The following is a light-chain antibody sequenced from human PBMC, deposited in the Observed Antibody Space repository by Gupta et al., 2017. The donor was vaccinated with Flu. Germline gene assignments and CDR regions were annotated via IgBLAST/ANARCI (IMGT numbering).Light chain of an antibody. V-gene: IGLV4-60*03. J-gene: IGLJ3*02. CDR1: SGNRSNI. Sequence: VKITSTLSSGNRSNIIAWHQQQPGKAPRYLMRFDGSGNNNKATEVPDRFSGYSSGADRYLTIANRQAEDEDDYYCETWDTNTRVFGGGTKLTVL. CDR2: FDGSGNN. CDR3: ETWDTNTRV.